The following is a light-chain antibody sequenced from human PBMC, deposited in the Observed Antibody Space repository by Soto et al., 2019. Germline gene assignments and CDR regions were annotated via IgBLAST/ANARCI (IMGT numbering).Light chain of an antibody. J-gene: IGKJ4*01. CDR3: QQRSTCPLT. CDR1: QSVNTY. Sequence: EIVLTQSPATLSLSPGERATLSCRASQSVNTYLALYQQRPGQAPRLLMYDASNRATGIPARFSGRGSGTDFTVIIDSLEPEHLALYYCQQRSTCPLTFGGGTKVEIK. V-gene: IGKV3-11*01. CDR2: DAS.